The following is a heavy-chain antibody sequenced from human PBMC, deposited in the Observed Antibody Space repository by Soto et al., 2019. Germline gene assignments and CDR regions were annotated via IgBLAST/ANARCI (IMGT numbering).Heavy chain of an antibody. CDR3: SSGHFSTYYDNSSGYQAVYY. CDR2: ISSSSSYI. Sequence: GGSLRLSCAASGFTFSSYAMSWVRQAPGKGLEWVSSISSSSSYIYYADSVKGRFTISRDNAKNTLYLQMNSLRAEDTAVYYCSSGHFSTYYDNSSGYQAVYYWGQGNLVHVSS. D-gene: IGHD3-22*01. CDR1: GFTFSSYA. J-gene: IGHJ4*02. V-gene: IGHV3-21*01.